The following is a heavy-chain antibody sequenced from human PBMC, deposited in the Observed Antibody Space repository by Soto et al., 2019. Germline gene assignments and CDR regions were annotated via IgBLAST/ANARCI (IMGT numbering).Heavy chain of an antibody. J-gene: IGHJ6*02. CDR2: IIPIFGTA. D-gene: IGHD3-10*01. CDR3: ARSEISGASRNYGMDV. Sequence: SVKVSCKASGGTFSSYAISWVRQAPGQGLEWMGGIIPIFGTANYAQKFQGRVTITADKSTSTAYMELSSLRSEDTAVYYCARSEISGASRNYGMDVWGQGTTVTVSS. V-gene: IGHV1-69*06. CDR1: GGTFSSYA.